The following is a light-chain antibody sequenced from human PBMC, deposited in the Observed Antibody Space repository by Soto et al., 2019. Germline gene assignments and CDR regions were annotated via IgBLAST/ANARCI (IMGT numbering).Light chain of an antibody. V-gene: IGLV2-8*01. CDR1: SSVVGGYNY. Sequence: SALTQPPSASGSPGQSVTISCTGTSSVVGGYNYVSWYQQHPGKAPKLMIYEVSKRPSGVPDRFSGSKSGNTASLTVSGLQAEDEADYYSSSYAGSNNVVFGGGTKLTVL. J-gene: IGLJ2*01. CDR3: SSYAGSNNVV. CDR2: EVS.